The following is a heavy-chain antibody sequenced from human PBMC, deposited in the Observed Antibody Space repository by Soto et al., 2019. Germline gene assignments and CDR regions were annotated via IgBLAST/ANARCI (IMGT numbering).Heavy chain of an antibody. D-gene: IGHD2-2*01. CDR2: MNPNSGNT. CDR3: ARGLGYCSNTSCYDVWAYYYYMDV. J-gene: IGHJ6*03. CDR1: GYTFTSYD. V-gene: IGHV1-8*01. Sequence: ASVKVSCKASGYTFTSYDINWVRQATGQGLEWMGWMNPNSGNTGYAQKFQGRVTMTRNTSISTAYMELSSLRSEDTAVYYCARGLGYCSNTSCYDVWAYYYYMDVWGKGTTVTVSS.